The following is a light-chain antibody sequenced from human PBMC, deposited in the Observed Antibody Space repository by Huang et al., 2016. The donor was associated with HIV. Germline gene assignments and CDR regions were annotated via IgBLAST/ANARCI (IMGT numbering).Light chain of an antibody. J-gene: IGKJ4*01. CDR1: QSITNH. CDR2: TAS. Sequence: DIQMTQSPSFLSASVGESVTITCRASQSITNHLNWYQQKPGKAPKILIYTASNLQSGGPSRFSGSGSGTEFTLTISNLQPEDFATYYCQQSYTTPLTFGGGTKVEI. V-gene: IGKV1-39*01. CDR3: QQSYTTPLT.